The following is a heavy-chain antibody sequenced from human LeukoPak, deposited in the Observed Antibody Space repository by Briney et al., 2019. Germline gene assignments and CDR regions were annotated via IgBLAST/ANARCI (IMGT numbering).Heavy chain of an antibody. CDR1: GFTFSSYG. V-gene: IGHV3-30*03. J-gene: IGHJ4*02. D-gene: IGHD3-22*01. CDR3: ARGDYYDSSGIPNLDY. CDR2: ISYDGSNK. Sequence: PGGSLRLSCAASGFTFSSYGMHWVRQAPGKGLEWVAGISYDGSNKYYADSVKGRFTISRDNSKNTLYLQMNSLRAEDTAVYYCARGDYYDSSGIPNLDYWGQGTLVTVSS.